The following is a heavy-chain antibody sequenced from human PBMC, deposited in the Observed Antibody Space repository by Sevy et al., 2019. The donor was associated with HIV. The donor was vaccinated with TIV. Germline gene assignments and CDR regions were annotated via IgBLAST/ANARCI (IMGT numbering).Heavy chain of an antibody. CDR1: EFTFRSYT. V-gene: IGHV3-23*01. D-gene: IGHD6-19*01. Sequence: GGSLRLSCAASEFTFRSYTMSWVRQAPGKGLEWVAGVSGSGGSTFYADSVKGRFTISRDNPKNTLYLQMNSLRAEDTATYYCAKDKYVNGWDYFDYWGQGTLVTVSS. J-gene: IGHJ4*02. CDR3: AKDKYVNGWDYFDY. CDR2: VSGSGGST.